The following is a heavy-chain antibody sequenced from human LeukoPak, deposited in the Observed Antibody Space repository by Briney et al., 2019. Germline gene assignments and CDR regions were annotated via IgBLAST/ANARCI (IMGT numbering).Heavy chain of an antibody. CDR2: ISYDGGKQ. CDR1: GFTFSTYA. CDR3: AREGILTGYSFDY. Sequence: PGGSLRLSCAASGFTFSTYAMHWVRQAPGKGLEWVAAISYDGGKQYYPDSAKGRFTISRDNAKNSLYLQMNSLRAEDTAVYYCAREGILTGYSFDYWGQGTLVTVSS. J-gene: IGHJ4*02. D-gene: IGHD3-9*01. V-gene: IGHV3-30-3*01.